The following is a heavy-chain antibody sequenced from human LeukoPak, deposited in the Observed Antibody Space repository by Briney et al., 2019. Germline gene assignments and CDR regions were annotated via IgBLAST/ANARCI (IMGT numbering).Heavy chain of an antibody. D-gene: IGHD1-26*01. V-gene: IGHV1-18*01. CDR1: GYTFTSYG. CDR2: ISAYNGNT. CDR3: ATDGIPGATTTLDY. Sequence: GASVKVSCKASGYTFTSYGISWVRQAPGQGLEWMGWISAYNGNTNYAQKLQARVTMTQDTYEDTAYMELSSLRSEDTAVYYCATDGIPGATTTLDYWGQGTLVTVSS. J-gene: IGHJ4*02.